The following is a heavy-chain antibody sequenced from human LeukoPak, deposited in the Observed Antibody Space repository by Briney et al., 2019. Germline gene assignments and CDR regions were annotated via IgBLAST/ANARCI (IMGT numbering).Heavy chain of an antibody. CDR3: ARAGDDGYRFHY. Sequence: RASVKVSCKASGYTFTGYYMHWARQAPGQGLEWMGWINPNSGGTNYAQKFQGRVTMTRDTSISTAYMELSRLRSDDTAVYYCARAGDDGYRFHYWGQGTLVTVSS. J-gene: IGHJ4*02. CDR2: INPNSGGT. V-gene: IGHV1-2*02. D-gene: IGHD5-24*01. CDR1: GYTFTGYY.